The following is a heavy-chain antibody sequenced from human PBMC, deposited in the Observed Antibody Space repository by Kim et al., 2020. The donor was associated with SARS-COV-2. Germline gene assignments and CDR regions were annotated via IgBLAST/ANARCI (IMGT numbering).Heavy chain of an antibody. V-gene: IGHV4-38-2*02. CDR1: GYSISSGYY. D-gene: IGHD6-19*01. J-gene: IGHJ4*02. CDR2: IYHSGST. Sequence: GSLSLTCTVSGYSISSGYYWGWIRQPPGKGLEWIGSIYHSGSTYYNPSLKSRVTISVDTSKNQFSLKLSSVTAADTAVYYCARELEAVYFDYWGQGTLVTVSS. CDR3: ARELEAVYFDY.